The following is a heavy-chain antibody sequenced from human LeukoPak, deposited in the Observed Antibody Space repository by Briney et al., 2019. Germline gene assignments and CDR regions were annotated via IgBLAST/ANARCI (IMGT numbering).Heavy chain of an antibody. D-gene: IGHD3-9*01. CDR3: ARVFGSDILTGYYSPPSLAFDY. V-gene: IGHV4-59*01. J-gene: IGHJ4*02. CDR1: GGSISSYY. CDR2: IYYIGST. Sequence: SETLSLTCTVSGGSISSYYCSWIRQPPGKGLEWIGYIYYIGSTNYNPSLKSRVTISVDTSKNQFSLKLSSVTAADTAVYYCARVFGSDILTGYYSPPSLAFDYWGQGTLVTVSS.